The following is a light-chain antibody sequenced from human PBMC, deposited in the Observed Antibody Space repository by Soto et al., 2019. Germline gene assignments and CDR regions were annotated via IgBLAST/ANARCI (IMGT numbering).Light chain of an antibody. J-gene: IGKJ1*01. CDR1: QSVSSNY. V-gene: IGKV3-20*01. Sequence: ELVLTQSPGTLSLSPGERATLSCRASQSVSSNYLAWYQQKPGQAPRVLIYGASSRVTGIPDRFSGSGSGTDFTLTISRLEPEDFAVYYWQHYFSSPWTFGPGTNVDIK. CDR2: GAS. CDR3: QHYFSSPWT.